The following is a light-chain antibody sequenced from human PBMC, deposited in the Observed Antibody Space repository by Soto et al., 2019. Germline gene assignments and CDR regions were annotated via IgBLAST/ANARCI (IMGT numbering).Light chain of an antibody. Sequence: EIVLTQSPGTLSLSPGERATLSCRASQSVSSSYLAWYKQKPGQAPRLLIYVASSRATGIPDRFSGSGSGTDFTLTISRLEPEEFAVYYCQQYDSSPLTFGGGTKVEIK. CDR3: QQYDSSPLT. CDR1: QSVSSSY. J-gene: IGKJ4*01. V-gene: IGKV3-20*01. CDR2: VAS.